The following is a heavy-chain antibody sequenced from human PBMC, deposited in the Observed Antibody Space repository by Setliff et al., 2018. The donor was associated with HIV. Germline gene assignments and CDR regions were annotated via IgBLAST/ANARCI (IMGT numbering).Heavy chain of an antibody. D-gene: IGHD2-2*01. V-gene: IGHV1-3*04. CDR1: GYSFASHS. CDR3: ARGAIVPAAMVSRYNYYGMDV. CDR2: INTGNGNT. J-gene: IGHJ6*02. Sequence: ASVKVSCKASGYSFASHSLHWVRQAPGQGLEWMGWINTGNGNTKYSQKFQDRVTITRDTSANTGYMELRSLRSDDTAVYYCARGAIVPAAMVSRYNYYGMDVWGQGTTVTVSS.